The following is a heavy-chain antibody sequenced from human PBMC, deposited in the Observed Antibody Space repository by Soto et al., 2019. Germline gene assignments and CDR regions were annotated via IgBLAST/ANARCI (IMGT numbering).Heavy chain of an antibody. J-gene: IGHJ5*02. CDR2: INHSGST. Sequence: SETLSLTCAVYGGSFSGYYWSWIRQPPGKGLEWIGEINHSGSTNYNPSLKSRVTISVDTSKNQFSLKLSSVTAADTAVYYCARHVVTAAIYWFDPWGQGTLVTVSS. V-gene: IGHV4-34*01. D-gene: IGHD2-2*02. CDR1: GGSFSGYY. CDR3: ARHVVTAAIYWFDP.